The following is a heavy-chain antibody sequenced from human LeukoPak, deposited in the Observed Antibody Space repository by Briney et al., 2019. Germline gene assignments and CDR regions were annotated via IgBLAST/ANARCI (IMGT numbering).Heavy chain of an antibody. CDR2: IYYSGST. Sequence: SVTLSLTCTVSGGSISSSSYYWGWIRQPPGKGLEWIGSIYYSGSTYYNPSLKSRVTISVDTSKNQFSLKLSSVTAADTAVYYCASNDYSLIDYWGQGTLVTVSS. CDR3: ASNDYSLIDY. D-gene: IGHD5-12*01. V-gene: IGHV4-39*07. J-gene: IGHJ4*02. CDR1: GGSISSSSYY.